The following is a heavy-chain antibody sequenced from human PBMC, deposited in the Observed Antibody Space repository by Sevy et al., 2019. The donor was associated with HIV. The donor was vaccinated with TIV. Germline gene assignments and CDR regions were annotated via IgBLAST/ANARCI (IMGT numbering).Heavy chain of an antibody. D-gene: IGHD3-10*01. CDR2: MNPNSGDT. CDR1: GYTFTRYE. CDR3: ARGIGATVVTPVDY. Sequence: ASVKVSCKASGYTFTRYEINWVRQATGQGLEWMGWMNPNSGDTGSVQKFQGRVTMTRYTSISTAYMELRSLRSDDTAVYYCARGIGATVVTPVDYWGQGTLVTVSS. J-gene: IGHJ4*02. V-gene: IGHV1-8*01.